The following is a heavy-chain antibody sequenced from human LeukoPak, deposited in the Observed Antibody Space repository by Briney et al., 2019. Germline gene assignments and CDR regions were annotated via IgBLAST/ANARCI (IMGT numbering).Heavy chain of an antibody. CDR3: AKVLNYYGSGYFDY. D-gene: IGHD3-10*01. CDR2: ISNNGGYT. Sequence: GGSLRLSCAASGFTFSSSAMSWVREAPGKGLEWVSAISNNGGYTYYADSVQGRFTISRDNSKSTLCLQMNSLRAEDTAVYYCAKVLNYYGSGYFDYWGQGTLVTVSS. J-gene: IGHJ4*02. CDR1: GFTFSSSA. V-gene: IGHV3-23*01.